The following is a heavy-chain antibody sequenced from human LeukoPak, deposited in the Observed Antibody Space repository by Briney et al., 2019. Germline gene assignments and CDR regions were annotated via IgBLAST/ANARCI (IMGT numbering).Heavy chain of an antibody. V-gene: IGHV1-24*01. J-gene: IGHJ3*02. Sequence: ASVKVSCKVSGYTLTELSMHWVRQAPGKGLEWMGGFDPEDGETIYAQKFQGRVTITADESTSTAYMELSSLRSEDTAVYYCARDLERPMVYAFDIWGQGTMVTVSS. CDR2: FDPEDGET. D-gene: IGHD1-1*01. CDR1: GYTLTELS. CDR3: ARDLERPMVYAFDI.